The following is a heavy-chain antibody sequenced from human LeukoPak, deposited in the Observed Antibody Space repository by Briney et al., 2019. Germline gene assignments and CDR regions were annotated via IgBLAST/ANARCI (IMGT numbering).Heavy chain of an antibody. V-gene: IGHV3-30*04. CDR1: GFTFSSYA. CDR2: ISYDGSNK. D-gene: IGHD2-2*01. CDR3: ASQGVFYQGWFDP. Sequence: GGSLRLSCAASGFTFSSYAMHWVRQAPGKGLEWVAVISYDGSNKYYADSVKGRFTISRDNSKDTLYLQMNSLRAEDTAVYYCASQGVFYQGWFDPWGQGTLVTVSS. J-gene: IGHJ5*02.